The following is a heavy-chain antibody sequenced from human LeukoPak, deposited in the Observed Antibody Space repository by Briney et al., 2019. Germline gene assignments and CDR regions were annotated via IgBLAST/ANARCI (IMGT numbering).Heavy chain of an antibody. CDR2: INHSGST. V-gene: IGHV4-34*01. Sequence: SETLSLTCAVYGGSFSDYYWNWIRQPPGKGLEWIGEINHSGSTNYNPSLKGRVTMSVDTFKNQFSLTLSSVTAADTAVYYCARVQDFETRGYYLGYWGHGTLVTVSS. CDR1: GGSFSDYY. CDR3: ARVQDFETRGYYLGY. J-gene: IGHJ4*01. D-gene: IGHD3-22*01.